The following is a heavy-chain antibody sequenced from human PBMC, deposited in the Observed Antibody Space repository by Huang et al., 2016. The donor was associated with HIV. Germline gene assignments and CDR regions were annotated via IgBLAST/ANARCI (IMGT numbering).Heavy chain of an antibody. D-gene: IGHD6-19*01. J-gene: IGHJ3*02. Sequence: QLQLQESGSRLVRPSETLSLTCAVSGGSIISSGYSWRWIRQPPGKGLAWIGYIYHSGTARYNQSLKSRVTRAVDTSKDRFSLKLTSVTAADTAVYYCARDLYSSGWHAFDTWGQGTMVTVSS. CDR3: ARDLYSSGWHAFDT. CDR2: IYHSGTA. CDR1: GGSIISSGYS. V-gene: IGHV4-30-2*01.